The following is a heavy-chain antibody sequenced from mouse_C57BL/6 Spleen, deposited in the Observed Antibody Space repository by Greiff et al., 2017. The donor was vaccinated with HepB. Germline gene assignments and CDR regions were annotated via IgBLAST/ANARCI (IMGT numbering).Heavy chain of an antibody. D-gene: IGHD4-1*02. CDR2: ISSGSSTI. V-gene: IGHV5-17*01. CDR1: GFTFSDYG. J-gene: IGHJ3*01. Sequence: VHVKQSGGGLVKPGGSLKLSCAASGFTFSDYGMHWVRQAPEKGLEWVAYISSGSSTIYYADTVKGRFTISRDNAKNTLFLQMTSLRSEDTAMYYCARQLGRGFAYWGQGTLVTVSA. CDR3: ARQLGRGFAY.